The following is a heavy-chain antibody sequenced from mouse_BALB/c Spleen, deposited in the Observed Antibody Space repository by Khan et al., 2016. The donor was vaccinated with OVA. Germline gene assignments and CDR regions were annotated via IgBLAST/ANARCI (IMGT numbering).Heavy chain of an antibody. CDR1: GYTFTNYG. V-gene: IGHV9-3-1*01. CDR2: INTYTGEP. Sequence: QIQLVQSGPELKKPGETVKISCTASGYTFTNYGMNWVKQAPGKGLKWVGWINTYTGEPTYADDFKGRFAFSLETSASTAYLQINNLKNEDTATYFCASGGYWYFDVWGAGTTVTVSS. D-gene: IGHD1-1*02. CDR3: ASGGYWYFDV. J-gene: IGHJ1*01.